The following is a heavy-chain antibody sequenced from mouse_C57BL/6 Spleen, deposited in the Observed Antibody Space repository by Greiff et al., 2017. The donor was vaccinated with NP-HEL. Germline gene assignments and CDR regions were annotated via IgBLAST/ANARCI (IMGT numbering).Heavy chain of an antibody. D-gene: IGHD1-1*01. J-gene: IGHJ3*01. V-gene: IGHV14-4*01. CDR1: GFNIKDDY. Sequence: VQLQQSGAELVRPGASVKLSCTASGFNIKDDYMHWVKQRPEQGLEWIGWIDPENGDTEYASKFQGKATITADTSSNTAYLQLSSLTSEDTAVYYCTRYYGSSYRFAYWGQGTLVTVSA. CDR3: TRYYGSSYRFAY. CDR2: IDPENGDT.